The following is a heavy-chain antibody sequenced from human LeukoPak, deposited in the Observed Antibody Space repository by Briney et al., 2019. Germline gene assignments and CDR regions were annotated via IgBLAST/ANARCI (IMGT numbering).Heavy chain of an antibody. Sequence: GRSLRLSCAASGFTFSSYAMHWVRQAPGKGLEWVAVISYDGSNKYYADSVKGRFTISRDNSKNTLYLQMNSLRAEDTAVYYCAKGRYYGSGDFDYWGQGTLVTVSS. D-gene: IGHD3-10*01. CDR1: GFTFSSYA. V-gene: IGHV3-30-3*01. CDR2: ISYDGSNK. CDR3: AKGRYYGSGDFDY. J-gene: IGHJ4*02.